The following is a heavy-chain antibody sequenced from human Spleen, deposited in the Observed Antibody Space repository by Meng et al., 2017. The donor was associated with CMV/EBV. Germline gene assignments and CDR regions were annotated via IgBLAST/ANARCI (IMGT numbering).Heavy chain of an antibody. CDR1: GGSFSGYY. V-gene: IGHV4-34*01. Sequence: SEILSLTCAVYGGSFSGYYWSWIRQPPGKGLEWIGEINHSGSTNHNPSLKSRVTISVDTSKNQFSLKLSSVTAADTAVYYCARETPGDFSDYWGQGTLVTVSS. CDR2: INHSGST. J-gene: IGHJ4*02. D-gene: IGHD7-27*01. CDR3: ARETPGDFSDY.